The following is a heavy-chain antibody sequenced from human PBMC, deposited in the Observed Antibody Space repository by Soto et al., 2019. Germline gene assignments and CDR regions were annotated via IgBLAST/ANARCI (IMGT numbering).Heavy chain of an antibody. Sequence: QVQLVESGGGVVQPGRSLRLSCAASGFTFSSYGMHWVRQAPGKGREWVAVIWYDGSNKYYADSVKGRFTISRDNSKNKLYLQMNSLRAEDTAVYYCARTSGSYNYFDYWGQGTLVTVSS. J-gene: IGHJ4*02. D-gene: IGHD1-26*01. CDR1: GFTFSSYG. V-gene: IGHV3-33*01. CDR2: IWYDGSNK. CDR3: ARTSGSYNYFDY.